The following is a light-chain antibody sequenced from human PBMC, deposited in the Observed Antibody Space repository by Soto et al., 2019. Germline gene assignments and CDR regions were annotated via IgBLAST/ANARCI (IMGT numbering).Light chain of an antibody. V-gene: IGLV2-23*01. CDR3: CSYAGSSTYV. CDR2: EGS. J-gene: IGLJ1*01. CDR1: SSDVGIYNL. Sequence: QSALTQPASVSGSPGQSITISCTGTSSDVGIYNLVSWYQQHPGKAPKLMIYEGSKRPSGLSNRFSGSKYGNTASLTISGLQAEDEADYYCCSYAGSSTYVFGTGTKLTVL.